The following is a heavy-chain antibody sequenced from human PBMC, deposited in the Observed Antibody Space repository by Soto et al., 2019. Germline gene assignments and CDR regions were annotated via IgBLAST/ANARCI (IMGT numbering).Heavy chain of an antibody. CDR2: ISGSGGST. J-gene: IGHJ3*02. CDR3: AKWPSIAARPRDDAFDI. V-gene: IGHV3-23*01. Sequence: PVGSLRLSCAASGFTFSSYAMSWVRQAPGKGLEWVSAISGSGGSTYYADSVKGRFTISRDNSKNTLYLQMNSLRAEDTAVYYCAKWPSIAARPRDDAFDIWGQGTMVTVSS. CDR1: GFTFSSYA. D-gene: IGHD6-6*01.